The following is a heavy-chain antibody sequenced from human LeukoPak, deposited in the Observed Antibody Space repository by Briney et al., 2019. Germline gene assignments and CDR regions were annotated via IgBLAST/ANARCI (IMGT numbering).Heavy chain of an antibody. V-gene: IGHV5-51*01. CDR3: ARNVGRIRRGGGTFDY. J-gene: IGHJ4*02. CDR1: GYSFTSYW. D-gene: IGHD3-16*01. Sequence: ESLQISCKGSGYSFTSYWIGWVRQLPGKGLEWMGIIYPGDSDTRYSPSFQGQVTISADKSISTAYLQWSSLKASDTAMYYCARNVGRIRRGGGTFDYWGQGTLVTVSS. CDR2: IYPGDSDT.